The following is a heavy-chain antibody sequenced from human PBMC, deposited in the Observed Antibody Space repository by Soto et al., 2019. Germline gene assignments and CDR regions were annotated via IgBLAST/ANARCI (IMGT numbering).Heavy chain of an antibody. CDR2: IFPGDSAT. CDR1: RYTFSSHW. J-gene: IGHJ6*02. Sequence: EVQLVQSGAEVKTPGESLKISCKGSRYTFSSHWIAWVRQMPGKGLEWMGMIFPGDSATRYGPSFHGQVTFSADKSMNTAYPQWNSLKASDTALYYCARLGDGQRVEVVSSGFDYSLDVWGQGTTVTVS. CDR3: ARLGDGQRVEVVSSGFDYSLDV. V-gene: IGHV5-51*01. D-gene: IGHD5-12*01.